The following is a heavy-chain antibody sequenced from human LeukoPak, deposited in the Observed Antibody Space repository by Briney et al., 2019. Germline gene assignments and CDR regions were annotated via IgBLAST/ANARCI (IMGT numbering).Heavy chain of an antibody. CDR1: GFTFSTYG. Sequence: GRSLRLSCAASGFTFSTYGMHWVRQAPGKGLEWVAVIWYDGSSKYYADSVKGRFTISRDNAKNSLYLQMNSLRVEDTAVYYCGSGWAVDFWGQGTLVTVSS. J-gene: IGHJ4*02. D-gene: IGHD5-12*01. V-gene: IGHV3-33*03. CDR2: IWYDGSSK. CDR3: GSGWAVDF.